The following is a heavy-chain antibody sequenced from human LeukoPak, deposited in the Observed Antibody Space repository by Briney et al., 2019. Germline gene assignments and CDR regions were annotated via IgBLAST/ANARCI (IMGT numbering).Heavy chain of an antibody. V-gene: IGHV3-23*01. CDR1: GFTFSSYA. D-gene: IGHD4-11*01. Sequence: PGGSLRLSCAASGFTFSSYAMSWVRQAPGKGLEWVSAISASGGSTYYADSVKGRFTISRDNAKNSLYLQMISLRAEDTAVYYCARAINYNFDYWGQGTLVTVSS. CDR2: ISASGGST. CDR3: ARAINYNFDY. J-gene: IGHJ4*02.